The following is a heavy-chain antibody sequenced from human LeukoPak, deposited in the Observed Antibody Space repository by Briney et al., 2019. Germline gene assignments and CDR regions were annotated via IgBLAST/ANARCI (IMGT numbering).Heavy chain of an antibody. CDR1: GGSISSSSYC. V-gene: IGHV4-39*07. Sequence: SETLSLTCTVSGGSISSSSYCWGWVRQPPGKGLEWIASIYYSGSKTFYNPSLKSRVTISVDTSKNQFSLKLSSVTAADTAVYSCARAPLGYCSSTSCYSRVHNWFDPWGQGTLVTVSS. J-gene: IGHJ5*02. D-gene: IGHD2-2*01. CDR2: IYYSGSKT. CDR3: ARAPLGYCSSTSCYSRVHNWFDP.